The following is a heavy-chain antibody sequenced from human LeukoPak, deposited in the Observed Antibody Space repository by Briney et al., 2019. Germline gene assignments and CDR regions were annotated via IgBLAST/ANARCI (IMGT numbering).Heavy chain of an antibody. J-gene: IGHJ4*02. CDR1: GFTFSNHF. CDR2: IGPNGAST. V-gene: IGHV3-64D*06. D-gene: IGHD3-9*01. Sequence: GRSLRLSCSTSGFTFSNHFMHWVRQAPGKGLEYVSSIGPNGASTLYADSVKGRFTISRDNSKNALYLQLTSLRLEDTALYYCVKDLTGTWSFDYWGQGTLVTVSS. CDR3: VKDLTGTWSFDY.